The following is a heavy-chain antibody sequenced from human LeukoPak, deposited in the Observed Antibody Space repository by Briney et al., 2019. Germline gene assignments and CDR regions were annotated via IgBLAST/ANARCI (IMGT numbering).Heavy chain of an antibody. D-gene: IGHD3-10*01. J-gene: IGHJ6*02. CDR2: ISYDGSNK. V-gene: IGHV3-30*03. Sequence: PGRSLRLSCAASGFTFSNYGMHWVRQAPGRGLEWVAVISYDGSNKYYADSVKGRFTISRDNSKNTLYLQMNSLRAEDTAVYYCARNAALRYYGSGSYYKASGMDVWGQGTTVTVSS. CDR1: GFTFSNYG. CDR3: ARNAALRYYGSGSYYKASGMDV.